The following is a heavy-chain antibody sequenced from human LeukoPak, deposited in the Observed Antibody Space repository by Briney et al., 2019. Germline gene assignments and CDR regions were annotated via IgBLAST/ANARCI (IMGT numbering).Heavy chain of an antibody. J-gene: IGHJ4*02. D-gene: IGHD2-21*01. V-gene: IGHV4-59*01. CDR2: IYYSGST. CDR1: GGSMTSYY. CDR3: ARGGFQSDY. Sequence: SETLSLTCTVSGGSMTSYYWSWIRQPPGKGLQWIGYIYYSGSTKYNPSLKSRVTISVDTSKNQISLKLNSMTTADTAVYYCARGGFQSDYWGQGTLVTVSS.